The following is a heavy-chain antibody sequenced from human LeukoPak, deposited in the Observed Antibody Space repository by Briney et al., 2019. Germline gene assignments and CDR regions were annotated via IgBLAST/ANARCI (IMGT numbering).Heavy chain of an antibody. Sequence: GGSLRLSCAASGFTFSSYAMSWVRQAPGKGLEWVSAISGSGGSTYYADSVKGRFTISRDNSKNTPYLQMNSLRAEDTAVYYCAKWPGSNSWYDYWGQGTLVTVSS. CDR1: GFTFSSYA. CDR3: AKWPGSNSWYDY. D-gene: IGHD6-13*01. V-gene: IGHV3-23*01. J-gene: IGHJ4*02. CDR2: ISGSGGST.